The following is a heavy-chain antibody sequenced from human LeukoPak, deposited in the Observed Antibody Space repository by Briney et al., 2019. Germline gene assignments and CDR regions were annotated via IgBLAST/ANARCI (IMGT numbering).Heavy chain of an antibody. CDR1: GFTFSGSA. CDR2: IRSKANSYAT. J-gene: IGHJ4*02. CDR3: TRHYCSGGSCYISGFDY. D-gene: IGHD2-15*01. Sequence: GGSLRLSCAASGFTFSGSAMHWVRQASGKGLEWVGRIRSKANSYATAYAASVKGRFTISRDDSKNTAYLQMNSLKSEDTAVYYCTRHYCSGGSCYISGFDYRGQGTLVTVSS. V-gene: IGHV3-73*01.